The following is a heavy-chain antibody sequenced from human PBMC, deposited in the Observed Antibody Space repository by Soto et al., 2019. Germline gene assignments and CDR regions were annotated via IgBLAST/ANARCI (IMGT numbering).Heavy chain of an antibody. Sequence: EVQLVQSGAEVKKPGESLKISCKASGYSFTSYRISWVRQMPGKGLEWVGRIDPSDSESNYSPSLQGHVTVSSDRSITTAYLQWSSLKVSDTGMYYCARQGQWKQRPFPDLDYWGQGTLVTVSS. CDR1: GYSFTSYR. J-gene: IGHJ4*02. CDR2: IDPSDSES. V-gene: IGHV5-10-1*03. D-gene: IGHD1-26*01. CDR3: ARQGQWKQRPFPDLDY.